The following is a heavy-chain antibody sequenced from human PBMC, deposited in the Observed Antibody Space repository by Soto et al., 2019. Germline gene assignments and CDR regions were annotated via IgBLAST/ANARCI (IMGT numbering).Heavy chain of an antibody. Sequence: QVQLVQSGAEVKKPGASVKVSCKASGYTFTGYYMHWVRQAPGQGLEWMGWINPNSGGTNYAQKFQGWVTMTRDTSISTAYMELSRRISDDTAVYYCSRLPSSGWYFWFDPWGQGTLVTVSS. CDR1: GYTFTGYY. J-gene: IGHJ5*02. CDR2: INPNSGGT. V-gene: IGHV1-2*04. D-gene: IGHD6-19*01. CDR3: SRLPSSGWYFWFDP.